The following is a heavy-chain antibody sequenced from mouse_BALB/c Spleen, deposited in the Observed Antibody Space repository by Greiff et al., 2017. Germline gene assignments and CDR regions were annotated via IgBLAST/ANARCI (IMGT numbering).Heavy chain of an antibody. V-gene: IGHV1-14*01. D-gene: IGHD1-3*01. J-gene: IGHJ3*01. CDR1: GYTFTSYV. CDR2: INPYNDGT. CDR3: AKWRGEFAY. Sequence: QLQESGPELVKPGASVKMSCKASGYTFTSYVMHWVKQKPGQGLEWIGYINPYNDGTKYNEKFKGNATLTSDKSSSTAYMELSSLTSEDSAVYYCAKWRGEFAYWGQGTLVTVSA.